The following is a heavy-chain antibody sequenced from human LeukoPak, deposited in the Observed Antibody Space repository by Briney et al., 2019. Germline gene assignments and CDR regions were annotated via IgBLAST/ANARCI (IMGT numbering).Heavy chain of an antibody. CDR3: ARVEGGQVLRYFDWLLYPDY. Sequence: GGSLRLSCAASGFAFSYYYMSWVRQAPGKVLGWVSYISSSGSTIYYADSAKGRFTNSRDNAKNTLYLQMNSLRAEDTAVYYCARVEGGQVLRYFDWLLYPDYWGQGTLVTVSS. D-gene: IGHD3-9*01. CDR2: ISSSGSTI. J-gene: IGHJ4*02. CDR1: GFAFSYYY. V-gene: IGHV3-11*01.